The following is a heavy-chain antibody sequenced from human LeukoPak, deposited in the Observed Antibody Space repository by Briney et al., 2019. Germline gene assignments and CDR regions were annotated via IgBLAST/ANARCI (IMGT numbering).Heavy chain of an antibody. CDR3: ASILWWDIGFDY. CDR1: GFTFSSYW. J-gene: IGHJ4*02. V-gene: IGHV3-7*01. Sequence: GGSLRLSCAASGFTFSSYWMTWVRQAPGKGLEWVAYIKPDGSEKNYVDSVKGRFTISRDNARNSLYLQMNSLRAEDTAVYYCASILWWDIGFDYWGQGTLVTVSS. CDR2: IKPDGSEK. D-gene: IGHD2-21*01.